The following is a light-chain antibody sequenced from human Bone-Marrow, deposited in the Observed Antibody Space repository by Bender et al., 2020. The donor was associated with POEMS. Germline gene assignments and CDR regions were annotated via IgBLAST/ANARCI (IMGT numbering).Light chain of an antibody. Sequence: QSALTQPASVSGSPGQSITISCTGSSSDIGTYKFVSWYQQYPGKAPKLIIYDVSDRPSGVSNRFSGSKSGNTASLTISGLQAEDEADYHCSSYTSSRSVVFGEGTKVTVL. CDR2: DVS. J-gene: IGLJ2*01. CDR1: SSDIGTYKF. V-gene: IGLV2-14*03. CDR3: SSYTSSRSVV.